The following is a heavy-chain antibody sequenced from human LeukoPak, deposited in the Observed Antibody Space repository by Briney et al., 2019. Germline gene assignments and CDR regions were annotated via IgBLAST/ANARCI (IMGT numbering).Heavy chain of an antibody. CDR1: GYTFTGYY. D-gene: IGHD3-22*01. J-gene: IGHJ4*02. CDR3: ARDSSTYYYDSSGYSDY. Sequence: ASVKVSCKASGYTFTGYYMHWVRQAPGQGLEWMGWINPNSGGTNYAQKLQGRVTMTTDTSTSAAYMELRSLRSDDTAVYYCARDSSTYYYDSSGYSDYWGQGTLVTVSS. CDR2: INPNSGGT. V-gene: IGHV1-2*02.